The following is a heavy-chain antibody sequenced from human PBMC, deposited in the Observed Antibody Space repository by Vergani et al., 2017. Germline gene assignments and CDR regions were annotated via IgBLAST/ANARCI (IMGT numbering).Heavy chain of an antibody. CDR1: GGTFSSYG. Sequence: QVQLVQSGAEVKKPGSSVKVSCKASGGTFSSYGISWVRQAPGQGLEWMGWISAYNGNTNYAQKLQGRVTMTTDTSTSTAYMELRSLRSDDTAVYYCARSVRDYGSGSYPDIDYWGQGTLVTVSS. V-gene: IGHV1-18*01. D-gene: IGHD3-10*01. CDR3: ARSVRDYGSGSYPDIDY. CDR2: ISAYNGNT. J-gene: IGHJ4*02.